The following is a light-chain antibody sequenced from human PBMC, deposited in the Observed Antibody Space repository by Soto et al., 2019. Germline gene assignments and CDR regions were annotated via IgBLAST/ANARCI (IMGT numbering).Light chain of an antibody. CDR2: EVT. CDR1: SSDVGGYDL. Sequence: QSALTQPASVSGSPGQSITISCTGTSSDVGGYDLVSWFQLHPAKAPRLMIYEVTKRPSGVSSRFSGSKSGNTASLTVSGLQSDDEADYFCCLYTSFFSFFGGGTKVTVL. V-gene: IGLV2-23*02. CDR3: CLYTSFFSF. J-gene: IGLJ2*01.